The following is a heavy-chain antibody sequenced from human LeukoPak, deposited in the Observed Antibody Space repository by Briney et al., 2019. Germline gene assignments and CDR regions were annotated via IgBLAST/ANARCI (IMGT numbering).Heavy chain of an antibody. D-gene: IGHD1-14*01. V-gene: IGHV3-53*01. CDR3: ARGVEPLAANTLAY. Sequence: GRSLRPSCAAAGFTVITNDMTWVRQAPGKGLEWVSVLYSDGNTKYADAVQGRFIISRDNSKNTLYLEMNSLSPDDTAVYYCARGVEPLAANTLAYWGQGTLVTVSS. J-gene: IGHJ4*02. CDR1: GFTVITND. CDR2: LYSDGNT.